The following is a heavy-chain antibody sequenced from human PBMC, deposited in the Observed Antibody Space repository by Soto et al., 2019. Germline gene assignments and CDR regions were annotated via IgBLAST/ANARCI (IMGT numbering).Heavy chain of an antibody. J-gene: IGHJ6*02. D-gene: IGHD2-2*02. CDR2: IDPSDSYT. CDR1: GYSFTSYW. Sequence: GESLKISCKGSGYSFTSYWISWVRQMPGKGLEWMGRIDPSDSYTNYSPSFQGHVTISADKSISTACLQWSSLKASDTAMYYCAREGSIVVVPAAITSYYYGMDVWGQGTTATVSS. CDR3: AREGSIVVVPAAITSYYYGMDV. V-gene: IGHV5-10-1*01.